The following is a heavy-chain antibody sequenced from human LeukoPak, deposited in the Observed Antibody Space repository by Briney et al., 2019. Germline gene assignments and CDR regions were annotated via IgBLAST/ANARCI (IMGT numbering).Heavy chain of an antibody. V-gene: IGHV4-59*01. Sequence: SETLSLTCTVSGGSISNYYWNWNRQPPGKGLEWIGYIYYSGSTNYNPSLKSRVTISVDTSKNQFSLKLSSVTAADTAVYYCARAGARYSSGWYWFDPWGQGTLVTVSS. D-gene: IGHD6-19*01. CDR1: GGSISNYY. CDR2: IYYSGST. J-gene: IGHJ5*02. CDR3: ARAGARYSSGWYWFDP.